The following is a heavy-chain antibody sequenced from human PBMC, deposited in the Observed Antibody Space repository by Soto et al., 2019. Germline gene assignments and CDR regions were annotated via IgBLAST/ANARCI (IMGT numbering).Heavy chain of an antibody. CDR2: IKQDGSEK. Sequence: EVQLVEFGGGLVQPGGSLRLSCAASGFTFSSYWMSWVRQAPGKGLEWVANIKQDGSEKYYVDSVKGRFTISRDNAKNSLYLQMNSLRAEDTAVYYCAREADIVVVPAAAPIDYFDYWGQGTLVTVSS. CDR3: AREADIVVVPAAAPIDYFDY. V-gene: IGHV3-7*03. CDR1: GFTFSSYW. J-gene: IGHJ4*02. D-gene: IGHD2-2*01.